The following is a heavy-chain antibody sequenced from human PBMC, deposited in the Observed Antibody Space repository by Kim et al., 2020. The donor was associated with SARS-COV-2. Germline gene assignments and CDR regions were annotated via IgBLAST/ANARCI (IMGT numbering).Heavy chain of an antibody. V-gene: IGHV1-69*01. CDR3: ARVGEQWLETGSYYFDY. D-gene: IGHD6-19*01. J-gene: IGHJ4*02. Sequence: FQGRVTITADESTSTAYMELSSLRSEDTAVYYCARVGEQWLETGSYYFDYWGQGTLVTVSS.